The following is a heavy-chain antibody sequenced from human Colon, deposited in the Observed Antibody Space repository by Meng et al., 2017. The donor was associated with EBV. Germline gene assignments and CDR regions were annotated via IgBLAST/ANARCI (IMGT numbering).Heavy chain of an antibody. CDR3: ASFDHIPRRNYFDY. CDR2: IHHSGSA. CDR1: GGSMSSGNYY. V-gene: IGHV4-30-4*01. D-gene: IGHD2-21*01. Sequence: QVDLQESGPGPVQPSQTLSLPCTVSGGSMSSGNYYWSWIRQPPGKGLEWIGYIHHSGSAYYNPSLKSRVSISVDTSKNQFSLNLNSMTAADTAVYYCASFDHIPRRNYFDYWGQGTLVTVSS. J-gene: IGHJ4*02.